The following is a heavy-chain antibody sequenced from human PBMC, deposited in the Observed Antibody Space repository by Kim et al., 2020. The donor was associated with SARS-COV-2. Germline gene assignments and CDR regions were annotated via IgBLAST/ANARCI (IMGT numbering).Heavy chain of an antibody. J-gene: IGHJ6*02. CDR2: ISYDGSNK. CDR3: ARDRRYFDWLFQTDYYYGMDV. Sequence: GGSLRLSCAASGFTFSSYAMHWVRQAPGKGLEWVAVISYDGSNKYYADSVKGRFTISRDNSKNTLYLQMNSLRAEDTAVYYCARDRRYFDWLFQTDYYYGMDVWDQGTTVTVSS. CDR1: GFTFSSYA. D-gene: IGHD3-9*01. V-gene: IGHV3-30*04.